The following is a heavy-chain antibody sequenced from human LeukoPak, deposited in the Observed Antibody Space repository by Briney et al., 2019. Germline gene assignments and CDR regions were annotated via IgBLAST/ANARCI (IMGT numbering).Heavy chain of an antibody. CDR2: ISSSGSTI. V-gene: IGHV3-48*03. CDR1: GFTFSSYE. D-gene: IGHD3-10*01. Sequence: GGSLRLSCAASGFTFSSYEMNWVRQAPGKGLEWVSYISSSGSTIYYADSVKGRFTISRDNGKNSLYLQMNSLRVEDTAVYYCAKLAKYFYGSETFYFFEHWGQGTPVTASS. J-gene: IGHJ4*02. CDR3: AKLAKYFYGSETFYFFEH.